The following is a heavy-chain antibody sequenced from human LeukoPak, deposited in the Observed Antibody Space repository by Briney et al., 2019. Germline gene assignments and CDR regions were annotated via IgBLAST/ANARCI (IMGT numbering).Heavy chain of an antibody. Sequence: GGSLRLSCAASGFTFSSYAMSWVRQAPGKGLEWVSLISGSGGSTYYADSVKGRFTISRDNSKNTLYLQMNSLRAEDTAVYYCARVIVGAIIGPWFDPWGQGTLVTVSS. J-gene: IGHJ5*02. D-gene: IGHD1-26*01. CDR2: ISGSGGST. V-gene: IGHV3-23*01. CDR3: ARVIVGAIIGPWFDP. CDR1: GFTFSSYA.